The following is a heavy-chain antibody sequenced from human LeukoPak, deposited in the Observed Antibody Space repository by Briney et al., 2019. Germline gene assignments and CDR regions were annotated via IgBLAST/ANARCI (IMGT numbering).Heavy chain of an antibody. Sequence: SETLSLTCTVFGGSISSYYWSWIRQPPGKGLEWIGYIYYSGSTNYNPSLKSRVTISVDTSKNQFSLKLSSVTAADTAVYYCARGGDFWSGYSLGHYYYYGMDVWGQGTTVTVSS. CDR3: ARGGDFWSGYSLGHYYYYGMDV. CDR2: IYYSGST. CDR1: GGSISSYY. V-gene: IGHV4-59*01. J-gene: IGHJ6*02. D-gene: IGHD3-3*01.